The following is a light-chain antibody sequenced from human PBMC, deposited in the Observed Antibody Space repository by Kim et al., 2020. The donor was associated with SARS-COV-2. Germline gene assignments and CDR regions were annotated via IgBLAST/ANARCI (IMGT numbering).Light chain of an antibody. J-gene: IGKJ1*01. Sequence: DIQMTQSPSSLSASVGDRVTITRRASQDISNYLAWFQLKPGKAPKLLIYAASALQPGVPSRFSGSGSGTDFTLTVTSLQPEDVATYYCQKCDSAPWTFGQGTKVDI. CDR2: AAS. CDR3: QKCDSAPWT. CDR1: QDISNY. V-gene: IGKV1-27*01.